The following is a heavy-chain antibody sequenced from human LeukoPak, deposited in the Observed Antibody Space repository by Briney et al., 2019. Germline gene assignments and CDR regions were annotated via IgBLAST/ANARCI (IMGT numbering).Heavy chain of an antibody. J-gene: IGHJ4*02. Sequence: PGGSLRLSCAASGFTFSRYWMSWVRQAPGKGLEWVASIKPDGSDSHHVDSVMGRFTISRDNAKNLLYLQMNSLSAEDTAVYYCARLFGGVTTFDYWGQGALVTVSS. V-gene: IGHV3-7*01. CDR3: ARLFGGVTTFDY. D-gene: IGHD4-17*01. CDR2: IKPDGSDS. CDR1: GFTFSRYW.